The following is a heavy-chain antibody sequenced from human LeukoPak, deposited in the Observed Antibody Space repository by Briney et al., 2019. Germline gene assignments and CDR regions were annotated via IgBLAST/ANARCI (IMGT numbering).Heavy chain of an antibody. CDR1: GFTFSSYW. CDR3: ARDDGSSSSCCWFDP. Sequence: GGSLRLSCAASGFTFSSYWMSRVRQAPGKGLEWVANIKQDGSEKYYVDSVKGRFTISRDNAKNSLYLQMNSLRAEDTAVYYCARDDGSSSSCCWFDPWGQGTLVTVSS. CDR2: IKQDGSEK. D-gene: IGHD2-2*01. J-gene: IGHJ5*02. V-gene: IGHV3-7*01.